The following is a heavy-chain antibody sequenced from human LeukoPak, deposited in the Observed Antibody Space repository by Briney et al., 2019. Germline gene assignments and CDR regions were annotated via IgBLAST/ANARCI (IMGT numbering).Heavy chain of an antibody. CDR3: ARHSSGSGGAFQY. D-gene: IGHD6-19*01. V-gene: IGHV4-59*08. CDR2: IYYSGNT. Sequence: SQTLSPTCTVSGGSISSYYWNWIRQPPGKGLEWIGYIYYSGNTNYNPSLKSRVTISVDTSKNQFSLKLSSVTAADTAVYYCARHSSGSGGAFQYWGQGTPVTVSS. CDR1: GGSISSYY. J-gene: IGHJ4*02.